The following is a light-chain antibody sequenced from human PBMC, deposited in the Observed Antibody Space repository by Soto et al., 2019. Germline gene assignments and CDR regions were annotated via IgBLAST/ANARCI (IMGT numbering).Light chain of an antibody. Sequence: EIVLTQSPGTLSLSPGERATLSCRASQSVSIYLAWYQQKPGQAPRLLIYDASNRATGIPARFSGSGSGTDFTLTISSLEPEDFAVYYCQQYGSSGTFGQGTKVDIK. CDR1: QSVSIY. CDR3: QQYGSSGT. V-gene: IGKV3-11*01. CDR2: DAS. J-gene: IGKJ1*01.